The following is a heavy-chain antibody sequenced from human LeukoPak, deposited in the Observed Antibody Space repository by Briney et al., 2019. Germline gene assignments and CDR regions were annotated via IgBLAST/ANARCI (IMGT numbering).Heavy chain of an antibody. Sequence: SDTLSLTCAVSGSSISSSYWWAWIRQPPGKGLEWIGYIFYTGGIYYNPSLKSRVTMSIDTSKNQFSLKLSSVTAADTAVYYCARAFGTYYYGSGSYYKWGQGTLVTVSS. CDR1: GSSISSSYW. J-gene: IGHJ4*02. V-gene: IGHV4-28*05. D-gene: IGHD3-10*01. CDR2: IFYTGGI. CDR3: ARAFGTYYYGSGSYYK.